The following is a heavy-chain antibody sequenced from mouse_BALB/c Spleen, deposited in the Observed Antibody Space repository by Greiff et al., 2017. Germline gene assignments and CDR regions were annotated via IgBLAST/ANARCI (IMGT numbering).Heavy chain of an antibody. CDR1: GFTFSDYY. Sequence: EVQVVESGGGLVKPGGSLKLSCAASGFTFSDYYMYWVRQTPEKRLEWVATISDGGSYTYYPDSVKGRFTISRDNAKNNLYLQMSSLKSEDTAMYYCAIDHDYVAMDYWVQETSATVSS. CDR2: ISDGGSYT. D-gene: IGHD2-4*01. J-gene: IGHJ4*01. V-gene: IGHV5-4*02. CDR3: AIDHDYVAMDY.